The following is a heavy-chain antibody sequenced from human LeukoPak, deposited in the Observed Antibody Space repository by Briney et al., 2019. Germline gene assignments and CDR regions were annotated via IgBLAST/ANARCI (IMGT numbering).Heavy chain of an antibody. Sequence: SETLSLTCTVSGGSISRGSYYWSWIRQPAGKGLEWIGRIYTSGAINYSPSLKSRVTILLDMSKNQFSLKLTSVTAADTAMYYCARDRDYWNDAFDIWGQGTMVTVSS. CDR2: IYTSGAI. CDR1: GGSISRGSYY. J-gene: IGHJ3*02. V-gene: IGHV4-61*02. D-gene: IGHD1-1*01. CDR3: ARDRDYWNDAFDI.